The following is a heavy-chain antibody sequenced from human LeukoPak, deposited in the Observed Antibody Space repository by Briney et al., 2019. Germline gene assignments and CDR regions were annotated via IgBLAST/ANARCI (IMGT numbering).Heavy chain of an antibody. D-gene: IGHD1-14*01. CDR1: GFTISSYG. CDR2: ISGSGGST. CDR3: AKDLRPGWRESKRPSAFDI. Sequence: PGGSLRLSCAASGFTISSYGMSWVRQAPGKGLEWVSAISGSGGSTYYADSVKGRFTISRDNSKNTLYLQMNSLRAEDTAVYYCAKDLRPGWRESKRPSAFDIWGQGTMVTVSS. J-gene: IGHJ3*02. V-gene: IGHV3-23*01.